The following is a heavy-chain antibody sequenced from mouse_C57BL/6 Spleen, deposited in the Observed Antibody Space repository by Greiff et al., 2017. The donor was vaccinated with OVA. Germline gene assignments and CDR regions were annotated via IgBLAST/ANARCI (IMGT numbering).Heavy chain of an antibody. V-gene: IGHV1-42*01. CDR2: INPSTGGT. Sequence: VQLQQSGPELVKPGASVKISCKASGYSFTGYYMNWVKQSPEKSLEWIGEINPSTGGTTYNQKFKAKATLTVDKSSSTAYMQLKSLTSEDSAVYYCARPNYGSTFDYWGQGTTLTVSS. CDR3: ARPNYGSTFDY. J-gene: IGHJ2*01. CDR1: GYSFTGYY. D-gene: IGHD1-1*01.